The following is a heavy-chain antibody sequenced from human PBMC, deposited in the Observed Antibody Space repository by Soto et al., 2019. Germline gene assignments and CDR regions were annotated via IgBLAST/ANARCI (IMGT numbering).Heavy chain of an antibody. CDR1: GYTFSTHG. Sequence: QIQLVQSGAEVKRPGASVKVSCKASGYTFSTHGITWVRQAPGQGLEWMGWISAFNGNSKYAQKFQGRVTMTTDTSTATAYMELRSLRFDDTAVYYCAKGVYDYTFWDQGTLVTVSS. D-gene: IGHD4-4*01. CDR2: ISAFNGNS. J-gene: IGHJ4*02. V-gene: IGHV1-18*01. CDR3: AKGVYDYTF.